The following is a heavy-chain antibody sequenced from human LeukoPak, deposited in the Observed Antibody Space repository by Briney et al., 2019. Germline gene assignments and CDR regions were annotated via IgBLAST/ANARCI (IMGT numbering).Heavy chain of an antibody. Sequence: TSETLSLTCAVSGYSITSSSWWGWIRQPPGKGLEWIGYIHHSGTTYYNPSLQSRVTMSVDTSKNQFSLKLSSVTAVDTAVYYCARKENVYYYFDYWGQGTLVTVSS. D-gene: IGHD3-10*01. CDR3: ARKENVYYYFDY. CDR2: IHHSGTT. V-gene: IGHV4-28*01. CDR1: GYSITSSSW. J-gene: IGHJ4*02.